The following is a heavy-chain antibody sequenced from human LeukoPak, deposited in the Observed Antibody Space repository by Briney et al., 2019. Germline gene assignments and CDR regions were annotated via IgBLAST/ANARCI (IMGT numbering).Heavy chain of an antibody. CDR3: ARALSDSSGYS. CDR2: IYYSGST. CDR1: GGSISSYY. D-gene: IGHD3-22*01. Sequence: SETLSLTCTVSGGSISSYYWSWIRQPPGKGLEWIGYIYYSGSTNYNPSLKSRVTISVDTSKNQFSLKLSSVTAADTAVYYCARALSDSSGYSWGQGTLVTVSS. J-gene: IGHJ5*02. V-gene: IGHV4-59*12.